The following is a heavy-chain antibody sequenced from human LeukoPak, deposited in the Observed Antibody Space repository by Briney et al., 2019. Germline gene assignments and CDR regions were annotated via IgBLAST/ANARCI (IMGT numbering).Heavy chain of an antibody. CDR3: ARDRSYCSSTGCYSYGMDV. Sequence: PSETLSLTCTVSGGSISSDYWSWIRQPPGKGLEWIGYIYYSGSTNYNPSLKSRVTISVDTSKNQFSLKLSSVTAADTAVYYCARDRSYCSSTGCYSYGMDVGAKGPRSPSP. CDR1: GGSISSDY. CDR2: IYYSGST. V-gene: IGHV4-59*01. J-gene: IGHJ6*02. D-gene: IGHD2-2*01.